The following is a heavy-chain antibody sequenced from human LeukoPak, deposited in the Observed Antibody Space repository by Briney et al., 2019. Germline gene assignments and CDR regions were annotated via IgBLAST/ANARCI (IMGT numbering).Heavy chain of an antibody. CDR1: GGSISSSSYY. CDR3: VRSSGSYYS. V-gene: IGHV4-39*07. CDR2: IYHTGST. Sequence: SETLSLTCTVSGGSISSSSYYWGWIRQPPGKGLEWIGSIYHTGSTYYNPSLKSRLTISVETSRNQFSLNLNSVTAADTAVYYCVRSSGSYYSWGQGSLVTVSS. D-gene: IGHD3-10*01. J-gene: IGHJ4*02.